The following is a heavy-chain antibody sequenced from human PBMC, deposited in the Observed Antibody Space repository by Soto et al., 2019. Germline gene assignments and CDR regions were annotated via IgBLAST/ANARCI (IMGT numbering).Heavy chain of an antibody. D-gene: IGHD3-16*01. V-gene: IGHV4-59*01. J-gene: IGHJ4*02. CDR3: ARGSLVYDS. Sequence: RQDRGQRLVKPSGPLWLTCRVPGDSLNINWGTGFRQAPGTAPELVGYIYYKGDTRYNPSLESRVTISLDTPKNQFSLQLRSVTGADTAVYFCARGSLVYDSWGQGILVTVSS. CDR2: IYYKGDT. CDR1: GDSLNINW.